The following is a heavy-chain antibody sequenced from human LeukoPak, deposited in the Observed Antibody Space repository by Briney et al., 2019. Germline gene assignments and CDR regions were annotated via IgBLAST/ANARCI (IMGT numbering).Heavy chain of an antibody. D-gene: IGHD1-26*01. CDR2: IYTSGST. CDR1: GGSFSGYY. CDR3: AREWEPEAFGY. Sequence: SETLSLTCAVYGGSFSGYYWSWIRQPAGKGLEWIGRIYTSGSTNYNPSLKSRVTISVDTSKNQFSLKLSSVTAADTAVYYCAREWEPEAFGYWGQGTLVTVSS. V-gene: IGHV4-4*07. J-gene: IGHJ4*02.